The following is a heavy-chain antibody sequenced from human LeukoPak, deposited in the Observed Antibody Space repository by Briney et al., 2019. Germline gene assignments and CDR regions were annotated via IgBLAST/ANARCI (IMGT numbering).Heavy chain of an antibody. CDR2: INGNGHST. CDR3: VKSYSGSYFRLFDS. Sequence: GSQIVSCSAFGFTFSPFGMHWVRQAPGKGLEYVSAINGNGHSTYYADSVRGGFTISRDNSRNTLYLQMNSLRAEDTAVYYCVKSYSGSYFRLFDSWGQGTVVTVSS. J-gene: IGHJ4*02. D-gene: IGHD1-26*01. CDR1: GFTFSPFG. V-gene: IGHV3-64D*09.